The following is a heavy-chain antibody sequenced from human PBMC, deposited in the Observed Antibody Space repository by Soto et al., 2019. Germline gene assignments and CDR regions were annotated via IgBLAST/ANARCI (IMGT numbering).Heavy chain of an antibody. J-gene: IGHJ5*02. Sequence: PSETLSLTCTVSGGSISSYYWSWIRQPPWKGLEWIWYIYYSGSTNYNPSLKSRVTISVDTSKNQFSLKLSSVTAADTAVYYCARNGYDILTGYPNWFGPWGQGTLVTVSS. CDR3: ARNGYDILTGYPNWFGP. V-gene: IGHV4-59*01. CDR1: GGSISSYY. D-gene: IGHD3-9*01. CDR2: IYYSGST.